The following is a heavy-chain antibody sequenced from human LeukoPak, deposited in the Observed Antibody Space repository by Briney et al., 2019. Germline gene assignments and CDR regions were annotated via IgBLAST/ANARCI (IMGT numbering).Heavy chain of an antibody. V-gene: IGHV3-7*03. CDR2: IKQDGSEK. D-gene: IGHD3-10*01. CDR3: ARGTYYYGSGSPETGY. Sequence: GGSLRLSCVASGFTFSGYWMSWVRQAPGKGLEWMANIKQDGSEKYYVDSVKDRFTISRDNAKNSLYLQMNSLRAEDTAVYYCARGTYYYGSGSPETGYWGQGTLVTVSS. CDR1: GFTFSGYW. J-gene: IGHJ4*02.